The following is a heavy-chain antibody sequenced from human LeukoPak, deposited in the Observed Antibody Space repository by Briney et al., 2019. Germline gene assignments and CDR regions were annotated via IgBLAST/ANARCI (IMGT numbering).Heavy chain of an antibody. Sequence: ASVKVSCKVSGYTFTGYYMHWVRQAPGQGLEWMGWINPNSGGTNYAQKFQGRVTMTRDTSISTAYMELSRLRSDDTAVYYCASSTSYYYYMDVWGKGTTATVSS. CDR3: ASSTSYYYYMDV. J-gene: IGHJ6*03. CDR1: GYTFTGYY. D-gene: IGHD2-2*01. CDR2: INPNSGGT. V-gene: IGHV1-2*02.